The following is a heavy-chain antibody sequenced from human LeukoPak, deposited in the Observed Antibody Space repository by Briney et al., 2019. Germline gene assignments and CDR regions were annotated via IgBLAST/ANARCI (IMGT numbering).Heavy chain of an antibody. CDR3: SRGQKTAFDY. CDR1: GDNVYSGSVA. D-gene: IGHD2-21*02. J-gene: IGHJ4*02. V-gene: IGHV6-1*01. CDR2: TYYRSKWYN. Sequence: SQTLSLTCAISGDNVYSGSVAWNWIRQSPSRGLEWLGRTYYRSKWYNDYAPSVKGRITVNLDTSKMELSLQLKSLTPEDTAVYYCSRGQKTAFDYWGQGTLVTVSS.